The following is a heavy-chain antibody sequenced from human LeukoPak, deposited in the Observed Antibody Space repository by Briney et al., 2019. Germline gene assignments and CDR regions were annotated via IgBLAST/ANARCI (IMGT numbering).Heavy chain of an antibody. CDR1: GFTFSSYS. CDR3: ARDSRIYGSGSLADY. V-gene: IGHV3-21*01. D-gene: IGHD3-10*01. Sequence: PGGSLRLSCAASGFTFSSYSMNWVRQAPGKGLEWVSSISSSSSYIYYADSVKGRFTISRDNAKNSLYLQMNSLRAEDTAVYYCARDSRIYGSGSLADYWGQGTLVTVSS. CDR2: ISSSSSYI. J-gene: IGHJ4*02.